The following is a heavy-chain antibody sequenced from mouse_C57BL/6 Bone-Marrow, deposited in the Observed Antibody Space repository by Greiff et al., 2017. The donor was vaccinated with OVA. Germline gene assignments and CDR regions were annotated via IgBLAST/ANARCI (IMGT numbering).Heavy chain of an antibody. CDR3: VLTTVVAPFAY. D-gene: IGHD1-1*01. J-gene: IGHJ3*01. V-gene: IGHV10-1*01. Sequence: EVQVVESGGGLAQPKGSLKLSCAASGFSFNTYAMNWVRQAPGTGLEWVARIRSKSNNYATYYADSVKDRFTISRDDSESMLYLQMNNLKTEDTAMYYCVLTTVVAPFAYWGQGTLVTVSA. CDR1: GFSFNTYA. CDR2: IRSKSNNYAT.